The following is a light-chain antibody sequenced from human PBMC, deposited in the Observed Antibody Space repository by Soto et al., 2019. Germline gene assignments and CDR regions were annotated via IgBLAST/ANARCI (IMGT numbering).Light chain of an antibody. CDR2: GAS. V-gene: IGKV3-20*01. Sequence: EIVLRQSPGTLSLSPGERATLSCRASQSVSSSYLAWYQQKPGQAPRLLIYGASSRATGIPDRFSGSGSGTDFTLTISRLEPEDFVVYYCQQYGSSPPLTFGGGTKVDIK. J-gene: IGKJ4*01. CDR1: QSVSSSY. CDR3: QQYGSSPPLT.